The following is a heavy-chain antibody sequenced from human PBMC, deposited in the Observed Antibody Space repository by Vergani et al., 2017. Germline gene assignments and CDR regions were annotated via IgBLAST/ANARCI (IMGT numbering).Heavy chain of an antibody. D-gene: IGHD2-21*01. J-gene: IGHJ5*02. CDR1: GGSMSDFY. Sequence: QVQLQESGPGVVKPSQTLSLTCAVSGGSMSDFYWPWIRQPAGRGLEWIGRIYPNGNGNYNESLRSRLTMSIDTSRSQFSLSLSSVAAADTAVYYCARGNCGVNCPKYNWLAPWGRGILVTVSS. V-gene: IGHV4-4*07. CDR3: ARGNCGVNCPKYNWLAP. CDR2: IYPNGNG.